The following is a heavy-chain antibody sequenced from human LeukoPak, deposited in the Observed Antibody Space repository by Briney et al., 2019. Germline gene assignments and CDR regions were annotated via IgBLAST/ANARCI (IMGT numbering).Heavy chain of an antibody. J-gene: IGHJ6*03. CDR3: ARGYCSGGSCYSYYYYNYMDV. D-gene: IGHD2-15*01. V-gene: IGHV4-39*07. Sequence: SEPLSLTCTLSGGSISSSSYYWGWIRQPPGKGLEWIGIIHYSGSTNYNPSLKSRVTISVDTSKNQFSLKLSSVTAADTAVYYCARGYCSGGSCYSYYYYNYMDVWGKGTTVTVSS. CDR2: IHYSGST. CDR1: GGSISSSSYY.